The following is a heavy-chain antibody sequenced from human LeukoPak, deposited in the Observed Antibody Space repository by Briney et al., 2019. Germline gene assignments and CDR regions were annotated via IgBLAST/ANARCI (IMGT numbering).Heavy chain of an antibody. J-gene: IGHJ4*02. V-gene: IGHV2-5*02. CDR3: AHRRQYSNYCFDY. D-gene: IGHD4-11*01. CDR2: IYWDDDK. CDR1: GFSLESTGEG. Sequence: SGPTLVKPTQTLTVTCSFSGFSLESTGEGVGWIRQPPGKALEWLALIYWDDDKRYNPSLKSRLALTKDTSKNQVILTMTDMDPVDTATFYCAHRRQYSNYCFDYWGQGTLVTVSS.